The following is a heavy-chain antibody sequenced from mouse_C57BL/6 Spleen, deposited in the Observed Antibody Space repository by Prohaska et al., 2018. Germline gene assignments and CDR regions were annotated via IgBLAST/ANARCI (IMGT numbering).Heavy chain of an antibody. Sequence: QVQLKQSGAELVRPGASVKLSCKASGYTFTDYYINWVKQRPGQGLEWIARIYPGSGNTYYNEKFKGKATLTAEKSSRTAYMQLSSLTSEDSAVYFCARKDSSHYYAMDYWGQGTSVTVSS. V-gene: IGHV1-76*01. CDR3: ARKDSSHYYAMDY. CDR2: IYPGSGNT. J-gene: IGHJ4*01. CDR1: GYTFTDYY. D-gene: IGHD3-2*01.